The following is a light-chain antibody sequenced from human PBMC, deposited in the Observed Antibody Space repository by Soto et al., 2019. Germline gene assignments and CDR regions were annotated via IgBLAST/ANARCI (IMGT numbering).Light chain of an antibody. CDR1: QSVSSSC. J-gene: IGKJ4*01. CDR2: DTS. Sequence: DIVLTQSPGTLSLSPGERATLSCRASQSVSSSCLAWYQQRPGQAPRLLIYDTSIRATGVPARFSGSRSGAEFTLTISSLQSEDFAVYYCQHYVTWPLTFGGGTKVDIK. CDR3: QHYVTWPLT. V-gene: IGKV3-20*01.